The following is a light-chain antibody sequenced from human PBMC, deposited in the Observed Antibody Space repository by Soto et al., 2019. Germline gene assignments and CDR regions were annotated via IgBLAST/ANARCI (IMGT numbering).Light chain of an antibody. CDR1: SXDVGGYQY. CDR3: SSYAGSNNYV. CDR2: AVN. V-gene: IGLV2-8*01. J-gene: IGLJ1*01. Sequence: QSALTQPPSASGSPGQSVTISCTGTSXDVGGYQYVSWYQQYPGKAPKLMIYAVNKRPSGVPDRFSGSRSGNTASLTVSGLQAEDEADYYCSSYAGSNNYVFGTGTKVAVL.